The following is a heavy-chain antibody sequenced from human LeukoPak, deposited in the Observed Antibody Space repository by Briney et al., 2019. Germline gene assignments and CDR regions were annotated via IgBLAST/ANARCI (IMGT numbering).Heavy chain of an antibody. D-gene: IGHD3-10*01. Sequence: ASVKVSCKASGYTFTNYAMHWVRQAPGQRLEWMGWINAGNGNTKYSQKFQGRVTITRDTSASTAYMELSSLRSEDTAMYYCARGGGGVDAFDIWGQGTMVTVSS. V-gene: IGHV1-3*01. J-gene: IGHJ3*02. CDR3: ARGGGGVDAFDI. CDR1: GYTFTNYA. CDR2: INAGNGNT.